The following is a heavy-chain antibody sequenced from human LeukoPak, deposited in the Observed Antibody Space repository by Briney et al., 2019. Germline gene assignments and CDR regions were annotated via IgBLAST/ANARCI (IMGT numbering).Heavy chain of an antibody. J-gene: IGHJ6*02. CDR1: GFTFSSYW. D-gene: IGHD1-1*01. V-gene: IGHV3-7*01. CDR3: ARGKRARERRYYYYGMDV. CDR2: IKQDGSEK. Sequence: GGSLRLSCAASGFTFSSYWMSWVRQAPGKGLEWVANIKQDGSEKYYVDSVKGRFTISRDNAKNSLYLQMNSLRAEDTAVYYCARGKRARERRYYYYGMDVWGQGTTVTVSS.